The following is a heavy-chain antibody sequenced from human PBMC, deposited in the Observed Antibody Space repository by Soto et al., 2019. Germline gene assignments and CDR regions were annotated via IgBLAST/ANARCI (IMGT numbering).Heavy chain of an antibody. CDR1: GCSISSSSYY. Sequence: SETLSLTCTFSGCSISSSSYYWGWIRQPPGKGLEWIGSIYYSGSTYYNPSLKSRVTISVDTSKNQFSLKLSSVTAADTAVYYCARGPPLGYWGQGTLVTVSS. CDR2: IYYSGST. J-gene: IGHJ4*02. CDR3: ARGPPLGY. V-gene: IGHV4-39*01.